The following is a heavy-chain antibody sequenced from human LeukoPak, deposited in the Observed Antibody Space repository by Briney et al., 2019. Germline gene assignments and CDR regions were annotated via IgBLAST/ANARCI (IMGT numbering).Heavy chain of an antibody. CDR2: INHSGST. CDR3: ARLLGYCSSTSCDPLDY. D-gene: IGHD2-2*01. V-gene: IGHV4-34*01. Sequence: PSETLSLTCAVYGGSFSGYYWSWIRQPPGKGLEWIGEINHSGSTNYNPSLKSRVTISVDTSKNQFSLKLSSVTAADTAMYYCARLLGYCSSTSCDPLDYWGQGTLVTVSS. J-gene: IGHJ4*02. CDR1: GGSFSGYY.